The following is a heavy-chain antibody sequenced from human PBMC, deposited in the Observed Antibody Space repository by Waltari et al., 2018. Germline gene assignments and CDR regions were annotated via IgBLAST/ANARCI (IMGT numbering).Heavy chain of an antibody. Sequence: EVQLVESGGGLVQPGGSLRLSCAASGFNFSNYWMHWVRQDPGKGLVWVSRIKSDGSSTSYADSVKGRFTISRDNAKNPLYLQMTSLIAEDTAVYFCARAGGGPLYYYYYYYMDVWGKGTTVTVSS. CDR1: GFNFSNYW. D-gene: IGHD1-26*01. V-gene: IGHV3-74*01. CDR2: IKSDGSST. J-gene: IGHJ6*03. CDR3: ARAGGGPLYYYYYYYMDV.